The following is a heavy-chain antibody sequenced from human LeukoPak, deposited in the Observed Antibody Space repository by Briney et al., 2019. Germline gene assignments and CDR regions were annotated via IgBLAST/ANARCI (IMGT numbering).Heavy chain of an antibody. CDR3: ARWSGSVTARNYYYYMDV. CDR1: GGSISSGDYY. Sequence: SETLSLTCTVSGGSISSGDYYWSWIRQPPGKGLEWIGYIYYSGSTYYNPSLKSRVTISVDTSKNQFSLKLSSVTAADTAVYYCARWSGSVTARNYYYYMDVWGEGTTVTVSS. J-gene: IGHJ6*03. CDR2: IYYSGST. D-gene: IGHD6-6*01. V-gene: IGHV4-30-4*08.